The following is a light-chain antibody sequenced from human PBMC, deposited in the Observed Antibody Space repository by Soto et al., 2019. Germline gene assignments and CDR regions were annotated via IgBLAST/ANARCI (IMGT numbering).Light chain of an antibody. J-gene: IGLJ2*01. CDR3: SSYTNSGTLVV. Sequence: QSALTQPASVSGSPGQSITISCTGTSSDVGGYNYVSWYQQHPGKAPKLMIYEVSNRPSGVSNRFSGSKSGNTASLTISGLQAEYEADYYCSSYTNSGTLVVFGGGTKLTVL. CDR1: SSDVGGYNY. V-gene: IGLV2-14*01. CDR2: EVS.